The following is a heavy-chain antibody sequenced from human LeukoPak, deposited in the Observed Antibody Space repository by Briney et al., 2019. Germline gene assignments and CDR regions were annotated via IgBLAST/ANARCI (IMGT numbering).Heavy chain of an antibody. D-gene: IGHD3-22*01. CDR3: ARDYYDSSGYPSYYFDY. CDR1: GGSISSYY. Sequence: SETLSLTCTVSGGSISSYYWSWIRQPPGKGLEWIGYIYYSGSTNYNPSLKSRVTISVDTSKNQFSLKLSSVTAADTAVYYCARDYYDSSGYPSYYFDYWGQGTLVTVSS. CDR2: IYYSGST. V-gene: IGHV4-59*01. J-gene: IGHJ4*02.